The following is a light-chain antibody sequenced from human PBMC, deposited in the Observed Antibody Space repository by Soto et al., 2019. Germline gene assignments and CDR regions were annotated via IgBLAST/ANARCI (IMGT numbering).Light chain of an antibody. Sequence: EIVLTQSTATLSVSPGDTATHSCRASESVSSNLAWYQQKPGLTPRLLIYGASTRATGVPPRFSGSRSGTEFTLTISSLQSEDFAVYYCQQYYNWPPYTFGQGTKVDIK. J-gene: IGKJ2*01. CDR2: GAS. CDR3: QQYYNWPPYT. CDR1: ESVSSN. V-gene: IGKV3-15*01.